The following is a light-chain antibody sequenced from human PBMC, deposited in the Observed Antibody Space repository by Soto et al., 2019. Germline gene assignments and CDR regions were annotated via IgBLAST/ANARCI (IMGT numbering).Light chain of an antibody. CDR3: SSHASSSTLYV. V-gene: IGLV2-14*01. CDR2: EVT. CDR1: SGDIGSYNR. J-gene: IGLJ1*01. Sequence: QSVLTQPASVSGSPGQSITISCTGTSGDIGSYNRVSWYQQHPGKAPKLIIYEVTDRPSGVSNRFSGSKSGNTASLTISGLQAEDEADYYCSSHASSSTLYVFGTGTKVTVL.